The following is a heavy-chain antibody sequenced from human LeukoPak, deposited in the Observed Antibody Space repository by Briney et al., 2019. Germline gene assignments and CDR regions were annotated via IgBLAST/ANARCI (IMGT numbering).Heavy chain of an antibody. CDR2: IKQDGSEK. CDR1: GFTFSSYW. V-gene: IGHV3-7*01. D-gene: IGHD6-13*01. Sequence: GGSLRLSCAASGFTFSSYWMSWVRQAPGKGLEWVANIKQDGSEKYYVDSVKGRFTISRDNAKNSLYLQMNSLRAEDTAVYYCAKEMVVAAAGMDRMPAGSFDYWGQGTLVTVSS. CDR3: AKEMVVAAAGMDRMPAGSFDY. J-gene: IGHJ4*02.